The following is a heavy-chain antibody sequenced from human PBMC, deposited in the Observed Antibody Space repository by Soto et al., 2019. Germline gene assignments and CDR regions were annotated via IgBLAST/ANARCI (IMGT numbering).Heavy chain of an antibody. CDR1: GYTFTSYG. CDR2: ISAYNGNT. D-gene: IGHD2-8*01. Sequence: GASVKVSCKASGYTFTSYGISWARQAPGQGLEWMGWISAYNGNTKYAQKIQGRVTMTTDTSTSTAYMELRSLRSDDTAMYYCARLYDLGDDAFDIWGQGTMVTVSS. J-gene: IGHJ3*02. V-gene: IGHV1-18*01. CDR3: ARLYDLGDDAFDI.